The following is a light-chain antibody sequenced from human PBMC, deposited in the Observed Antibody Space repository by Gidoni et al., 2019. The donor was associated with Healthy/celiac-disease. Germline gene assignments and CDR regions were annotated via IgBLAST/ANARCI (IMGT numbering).Light chain of an antibody. CDR1: QGISSY. Sequence: IQLTQSPSFLSASVGDRVTITCRASQGISSYLAWYQQKPGKAPKLLIYAASTLQSGVPSRFRGSGSGTEFTLTISSLQPEDFATYYCQQLNSYPFTFXPXTKVDIK. V-gene: IGKV1-9*01. J-gene: IGKJ3*01. CDR3: QQLNSYPFT. CDR2: AAS.